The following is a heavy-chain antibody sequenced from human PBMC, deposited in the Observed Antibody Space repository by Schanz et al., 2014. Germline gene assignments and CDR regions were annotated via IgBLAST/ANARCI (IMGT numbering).Heavy chain of an antibody. CDR2: ISASGGTT. CDR1: GFTFSSYA. D-gene: IGHD2-15*01. Sequence: EVQLVESGGGLVQPGGSLRLSCAASGFTFSSYAMCWVRQIPGKGLEWVSAISASGGTTYYADSVKGRFTISRDNSKNTLYLQMNSLRAEDTAVYYCAKTPREYCNYDSCPNWFDSWGQGTLVTASS. J-gene: IGHJ5*01. V-gene: IGHV3-23*04. CDR3: AKTPREYCNYDSCPNWFDS.